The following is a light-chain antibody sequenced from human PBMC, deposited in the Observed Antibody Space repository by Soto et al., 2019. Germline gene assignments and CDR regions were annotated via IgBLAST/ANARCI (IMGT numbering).Light chain of an antibody. Sequence: QSALTQPASVSGSPGQSITISCTGTISDVGGNKFVSWYQQYPGKAPKLMLCDVSNRPSGVSNCFSGSKSGNTASLTISGLQAEDEADYYCSSFAGSNYVFGTGTKLTVL. CDR3: SSFAGSNYV. CDR1: ISDVGGNKF. CDR2: DVS. V-gene: IGLV2-14*03. J-gene: IGLJ1*01.